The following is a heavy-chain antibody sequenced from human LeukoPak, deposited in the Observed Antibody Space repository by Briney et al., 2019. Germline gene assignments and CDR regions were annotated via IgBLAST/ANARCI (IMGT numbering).Heavy chain of an antibody. CDR1: SGSISIYY. J-gene: IGHJ2*01. V-gene: IGHV4-4*07. D-gene: IGHD4-17*01. CDR2: IYTSGTT. CDR3: ARLRSTYWYFDL. Sequence: SETLSLTCTVSSGSISIYYWSWIRQPAGKGLEWIGRIYTSGTTHYNPSLKSRVTMSVDTSKNQFSLKLSFVTAADTAVYYCARLRSTYWYFDLWGRGTLVTVSS.